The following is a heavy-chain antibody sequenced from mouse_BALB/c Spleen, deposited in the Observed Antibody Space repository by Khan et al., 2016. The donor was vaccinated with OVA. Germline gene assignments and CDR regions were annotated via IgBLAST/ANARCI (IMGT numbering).Heavy chain of an antibody. J-gene: IGHJ2*01. CDR2: ISYSGST. CDR3: ARWDDDAPNY. V-gene: IGHV3-2*02. CDR1: GYSITSDYA. Sequence: EVQLQESGPGLVKPSQSLSLTCTVTGYSITSDYAWNWIRQFPENKLEWMGFISYSGSTSYNPSLKSRISITRDTSKNQFFLQLNSVTTEDTATYYCARWDDDAPNYWGQGTTLTVSS. D-gene: IGHD2-4*01.